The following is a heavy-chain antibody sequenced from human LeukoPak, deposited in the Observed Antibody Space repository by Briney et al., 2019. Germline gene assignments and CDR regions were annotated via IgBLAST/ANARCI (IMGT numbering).Heavy chain of an antibody. D-gene: IGHD3-10*01. V-gene: IGHV1-2*02. CDR1: GYTFTDYY. J-gene: IGHJ4*02. CDR2: INPHSGDT. Sequence: ASVKVSCKPSGYTFTDYYLHWVRQAPGRGLEWMGWINPHSGDTNYAQNFQGRVTLTRDTSITTAYMELSRLRSDDTAIYYCARGRSVNYFGQDYWGQGTLVTVSS. CDR3: ARGRSVNYFGQDY.